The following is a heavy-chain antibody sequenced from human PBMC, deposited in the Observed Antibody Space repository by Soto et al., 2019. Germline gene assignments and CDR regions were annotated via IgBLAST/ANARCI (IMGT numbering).Heavy chain of an antibody. CDR1: GGSVSSETHF. Sequence: LSLTCAVSGGSVSSETHFWSWIRQPPGKGQEWIGYIYHSGTTNSNPSLKGRLTISVDKSTDHFSLSLASVTAADTAIYYCAREDMSGTYYFDSWGQGIRVTVSS. V-gene: IGHV4-61*03. J-gene: IGHJ4*02. CDR2: IYHSGTT. CDR3: AREDMSGTYYFDS. D-gene: IGHD1-26*01.